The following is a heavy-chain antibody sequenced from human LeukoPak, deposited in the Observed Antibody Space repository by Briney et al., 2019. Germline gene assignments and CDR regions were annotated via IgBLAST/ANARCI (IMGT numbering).Heavy chain of an antibody. J-gene: IGHJ4*02. CDR1: GFTFSSYA. CDR2: ISGSGGST. V-gene: IGHV3-23*01. CDR3: APRGGNLLNLVDY. D-gene: IGHD3-16*01. Sequence: GGSLRLSCAASGFTFSSYAMSWVRQAPGKGLEWVSAISGSGGSTYYADSVKGRFTISRDNSKSTLYLQMNSLRAEDTAVYYCAPRGGNLLNLVDYWGQGTLVTVSS.